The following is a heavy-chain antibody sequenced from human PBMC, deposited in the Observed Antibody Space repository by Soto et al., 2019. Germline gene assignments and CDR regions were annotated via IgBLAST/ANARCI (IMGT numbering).Heavy chain of an antibody. D-gene: IGHD2-21*02. CDR1: GFTFSSYA. CDR3: ALGGRVVVTAITIDY. V-gene: IGHV3-23*01. Sequence: PGGSLRLSCAASGFTFSSYAMSWVRQAPGKGLEWVSAISGSGGSTYYADSVKGRFTISRDNSKNTLYLQMNSLRAEDTAVYYCALGGRVVVTAITIDYWGQGTLVTVSS. J-gene: IGHJ4*02. CDR2: ISGSGGST.